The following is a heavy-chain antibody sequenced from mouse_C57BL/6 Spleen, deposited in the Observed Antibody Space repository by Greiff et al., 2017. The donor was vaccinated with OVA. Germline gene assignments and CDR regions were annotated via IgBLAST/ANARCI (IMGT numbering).Heavy chain of an antibody. J-gene: IGHJ3*01. V-gene: IGHV5-17*01. CDR1: GFTFSDYG. CDR3: ARAPDGYYGAY. D-gene: IGHD2-3*01. Sequence: EVKLMEPGGGLVKPGGSLKLSCAASGFTFSDYGMHWVRQAPEKGLEWVAYISSGSSTIYYADTVKGRFTISRDNAKNTLFLLMTRLRSEDTAMYYCARAPDGYYGAYWGQGTLVTVAA. CDR2: ISSGSSTI.